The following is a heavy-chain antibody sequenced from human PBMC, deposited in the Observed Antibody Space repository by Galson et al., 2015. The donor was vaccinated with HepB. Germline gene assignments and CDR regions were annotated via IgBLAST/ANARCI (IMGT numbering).Heavy chain of an antibody. CDR2: ISYDGSNK. D-gene: IGHD5-24*01. CDR1: GFTFSSYA. J-gene: IGHJ4*02. CDR3: ARGGAGWLQLRLDY. V-gene: IGHV3-30*04. Sequence: SLRLSCAASGFTFSSYAMHWVRQAPGKGLEWVAVISYDGSNKYYADSVKGRFTISRDNSKNTLYLQMNSLRAEDTAVYYCARGGAGWLQLRLDYWGQGTLVTVSS.